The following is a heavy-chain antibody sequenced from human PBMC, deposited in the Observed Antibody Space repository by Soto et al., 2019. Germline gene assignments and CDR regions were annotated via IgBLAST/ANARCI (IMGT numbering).Heavy chain of an antibody. V-gene: IGHV1-18*01. CDR1: GYTFTSYG. CDR3: ARDRGSYALDY. J-gene: IGHJ4*02. CDR2: ISAYNGNT. D-gene: IGHD1-26*01. Sequence: QVQLVQSGAEVKKPGASVKVSCKASGYTFTSYGISWVRQAPGQGLEWMGWISAYNGNTNYARKPQGRVTMTTDTSTSTAHMEVRSLRSDDTAVYYCARDRGSYALDYWGQGTLVTVSS.